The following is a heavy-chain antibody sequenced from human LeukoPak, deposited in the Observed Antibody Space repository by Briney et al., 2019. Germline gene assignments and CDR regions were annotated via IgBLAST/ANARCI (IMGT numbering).Heavy chain of an antibody. Sequence: SVKVSCKASGFTFTSSAMRWVRQARGQRLERIGWIVVGSGNTKYEQKFQERGTITRDMYTSTAYMELSSLRCEDTAVYYCAAFSLGDYDYGDYTDAFDIWGQGTMVTVSS. CDR1: GFTFTSSA. D-gene: IGHD4-17*01. V-gene: IGHV1-58*02. CDR2: IVVGSGNT. CDR3: AAFSLGDYDYGDYTDAFDI. J-gene: IGHJ3*02.